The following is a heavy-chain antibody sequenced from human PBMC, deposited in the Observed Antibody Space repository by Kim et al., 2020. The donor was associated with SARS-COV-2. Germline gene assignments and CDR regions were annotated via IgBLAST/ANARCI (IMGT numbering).Heavy chain of an antibody. J-gene: IGHJ4*02. D-gene: IGHD1-7*01. CDR3: ATDPTYNWNYVLGN. Sequence: ASVKVSCKVSVYTLTELSMHWVRQAPGKGLEWMGGFDPEDGETIYAQKFQGRVTMTEDTSTDTAYMELSSLRSEDTAVYYCATDPTYNWNYVLGNWGQGTLVTVSS. CDR2: FDPEDGET. V-gene: IGHV1-24*01. CDR1: VYTLTELS.